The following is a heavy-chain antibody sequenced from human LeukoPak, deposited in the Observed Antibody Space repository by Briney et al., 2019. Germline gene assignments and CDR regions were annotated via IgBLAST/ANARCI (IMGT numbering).Heavy chain of an antibody. CDR3: AKALFTMLRGAFDY. Sequence: GGSLRLSCAASGFTFSSYGMHWVRQAPGKGLEWVAYIQYDGSNEQYADSVKGRFTISRDNSKDTQYLQMNSLRAEDTAVYYCAKALFTMLRGAFDYWGQGTLVTVSS. J-gene: IGHJ4*02. V-gene: IGHV3-30*02. CDR1: GFTFSSYG. CDR2: IQYDGSNE. D-gene: IGHD3-10*01.